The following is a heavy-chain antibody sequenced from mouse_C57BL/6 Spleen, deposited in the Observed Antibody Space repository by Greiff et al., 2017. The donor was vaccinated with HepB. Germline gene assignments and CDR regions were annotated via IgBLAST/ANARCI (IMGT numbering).Heavy chain of an antibody. D-gene: IGHD6-1*01. J-gene: IGHJ4*01. V-gene: IGHV3-6*01. CDR1: GYSITSGYY. CDR3: AREDSGYAMDY. CDR2: ISYDGSN. Sequence: EVKLEESGPGLVKPSQSLSLTCSVTGYSITSGYYWNWIRQFPGNKLEWMGYISYDGSNNYNPSLKNRISITRDTSKNQFFLKLKSVTTEDTATYYCAREDSGYAMDYWGQGTSVTVSS.